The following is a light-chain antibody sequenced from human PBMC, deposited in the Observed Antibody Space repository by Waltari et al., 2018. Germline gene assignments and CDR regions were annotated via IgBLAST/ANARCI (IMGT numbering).Light chain of an antibody. V-gene: IGKV4-1*01. CDR1: QTVLYSSNNKNY. CDR2: WAS. Sequence: DIVMTRSPDSLAVSLGERATFNCKSSQTVLYSSNNKNYLSWYQQKPGQPPKLLIYWASTRQSGVPDRFSGSGSGTDFTLTISSLQTEDVAVYYCQQYYSTPWTFGQGTKVEIK. CDR3: QQYYSTPWT. J-gene: IGKJ1*01.